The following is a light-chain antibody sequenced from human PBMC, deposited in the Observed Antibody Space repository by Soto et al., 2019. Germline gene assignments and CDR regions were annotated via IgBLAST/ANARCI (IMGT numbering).Light chain of an antibody. V-gene: IGKV1-5*03. CDR2: KAS. CDR3: QQYNSYSWT. J-gene: IGKJ1*01. CDR1: QSISSW. Sequence: DIPMTQSPSTLSASVGDRVTITCRASQSISSWLAWYQQKPGKARKLLIYKASSLESGVPSRFSGSGSGTEFTLTISSLQPDDFATYYCQQYNSYSWTFGQGTKVEIK.